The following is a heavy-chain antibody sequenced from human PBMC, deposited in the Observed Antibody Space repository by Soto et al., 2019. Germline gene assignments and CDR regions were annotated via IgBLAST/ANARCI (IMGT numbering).Heavy chain of an antibody. V-gene: IGHV4-30-2*01. D-gene: IGHD1-7*01. CDR2: IYHSGST. J-gene: IGHJ2*01. Sequence: PSETLSLTCAVSGGSISSGGYSWSWIRQPPGKGLEWIGYIYHSGSTYYNPSLKSRVTISVDRSKNQFSLKLSSVTAADTAVYYCANFTWYFDLWGRGTLVTVSS. CDR1: GGSISSGGYS. CDR3: ANFTWYFDL.